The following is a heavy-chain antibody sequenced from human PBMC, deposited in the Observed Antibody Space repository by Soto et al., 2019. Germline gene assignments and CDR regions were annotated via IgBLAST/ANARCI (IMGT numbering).Heavy chain of an antibody. D-gene: IGHD3-10*01. CDR2: IRNKVERYTT. CDR3: ARAVGSRYPAYYGMDV. J-gene: IGHJ6*02. CDR1: GFTFSDHY. V-gene: IGHV3-72*01. Sequence: GGSLRLSCAASGFTFSDHYIDWVRQAPGKGLEWVGRIRNKVERYTTEYAASVKGRFTISRDDSNNSVYLQMNSLQTEDTAVYYCARAVGSRYPAYYGMDVWGQGTTVTVSS.